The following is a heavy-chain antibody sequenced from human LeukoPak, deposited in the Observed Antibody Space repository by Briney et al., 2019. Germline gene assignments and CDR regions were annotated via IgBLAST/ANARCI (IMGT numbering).Heavy chain of an antibody. Sequence: PSETLSLTCTVSGDSISSGSYYWSWVRQPAGKGLEWIGRIYTSGSTNYNPSLKSRVTISVDTSKNQFSLKLSSVTAADTAVYYCARESIHYGDYEYYFDYWGQGTLVTVSS. J-gene: IGHJ4*02. V-gene: IGHV4-61*02. CDR1: GDSISSGSYY. CDR2: IYTSGST. D-gene: IGHD4-17*01. CDR3: ARESIHYGDYEYYFDY.